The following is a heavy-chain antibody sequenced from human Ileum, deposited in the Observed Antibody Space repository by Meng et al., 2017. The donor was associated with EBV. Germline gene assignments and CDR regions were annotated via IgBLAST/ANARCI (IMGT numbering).Heavy chain of an antibody. D-gene: IGHD2-8*02. CDR3: AYYTAGRGGVGS. Sequence: QVQLQESGPGLVTPSETLSLSCSVSGASVSSGGYHWSWIRQPPGKGLEWIGCMYDSDSGKAKYNPSLNSRVIISLDTSKNHFVLKLTSVTAADTAVYYCAYYTAGRGGVGSWGQGTLVTVSS. CDR1: GASVSSGGYH. V-gene: IGHV4-61*03. CDR2: MYDSDSGKA. J-gene: IGHJ4*02.